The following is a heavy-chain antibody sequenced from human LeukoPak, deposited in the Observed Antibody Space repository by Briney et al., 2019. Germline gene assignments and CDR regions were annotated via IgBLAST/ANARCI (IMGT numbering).Heavy chain of an antibody. CDR2: INHSGST. CDR3: ARGRHIVVVPAAPSEVSDPFDY. V-gene: IGHV4-34*01. Sequence: SETLSPTCAVYGGSFSGYYWSWIRQPPGKGLEWIGEINHSGSTNYNPSLKSRVTISVDTSKNQFSLKLSSVTAADTAVYYCARGRHIVVVPAAPSEVSDPFDYWGQGTLVTVSS. D-gene: IGHD2-2*01. J-gene: IGHJ4*02. CDR1: GGSFSGYY.